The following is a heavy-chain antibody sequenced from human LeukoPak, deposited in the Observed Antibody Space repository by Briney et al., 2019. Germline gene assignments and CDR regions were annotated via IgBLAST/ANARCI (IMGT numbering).Heavy chain of an antibody. CDR3: ARGFSGYTYGPDY. V-gene: IGHV3-48*03. D-gene: IGHD5-18*01. CDR2: PSGGGSTI. J-gene: IGHJ4*02. Sequence: PGGSLRLSCAASGFTFSSYEMNRVRQAPGKGLEWISYPSGGGSTIYYADSVKGRFTISRDDAKNSYYLQMNSLRHEDTAVYYCARGFSGYTYGPDYWGQGTLVTVSS. CDR1: GFTFSSYE.